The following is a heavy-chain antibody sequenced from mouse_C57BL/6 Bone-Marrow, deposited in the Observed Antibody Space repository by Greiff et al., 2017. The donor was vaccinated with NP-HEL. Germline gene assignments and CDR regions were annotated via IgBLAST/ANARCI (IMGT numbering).Heavy chain of an antibody. CDR1: GYTFTEYT. V-gene: IGHV1-62-2*01. Sequence: VQLQESGAELVKPGASVKLSCKASGYTFTEYTIHWVKQRSGQGLEWIGWFYPGSGSIKYNEKFKDKATLTADKSSSTVYMELSRLTSEDSAVYFCARHPSYYYGSSPWYFDVWGTGTTVTVSS. CDR2: FYPGSGSI. D-gene: IGHD1-1*01. J-gene: IGHJ1*03. CDR3: ARHPSYYYGSSPWYFDV.